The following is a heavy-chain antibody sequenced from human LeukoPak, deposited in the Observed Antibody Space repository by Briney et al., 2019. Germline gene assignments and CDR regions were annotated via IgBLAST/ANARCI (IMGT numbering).Heavy chain of an antibody. CDR2: IYSGGST. V-gene: IGHV3-53*01. CDR1: GFTVSSNY. J-gene: IGHJ4*02. Sequence: PGGSLRLSCAASGFTVSSNYMSWVRQAPGKGLEWVSVIYSGGSTYYADSVKGRFTISRDNSKNTLYLQMNSLRAEDTAVYYCARDNFRYSSFDYWGQGTLVTVSS. D-gene: IGHD5-18*01. CDR3: ARDNFRYSSFDY.